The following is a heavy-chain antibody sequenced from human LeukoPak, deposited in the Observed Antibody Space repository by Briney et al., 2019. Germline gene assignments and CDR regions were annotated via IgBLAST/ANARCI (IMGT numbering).Heavy chain of an antibody. CDR1: GGSFSGYY. J-gene: IGHJ4*02. Sequence: SETLSLTCAVYGGSFSGYYWSWIRQPPGKGLEWIGEINHSGSINYNPSLRSRVTISVDTSKNQFSLKLSSVTAADTAVYYCARGPYRSYYFDYWGQGTLVTVSS. D-gene: IGHD4-11*01. CDR3: ARGPYRSYYFDY. V-gene: IGHV4-34*01. CDR2: INHSGSI.